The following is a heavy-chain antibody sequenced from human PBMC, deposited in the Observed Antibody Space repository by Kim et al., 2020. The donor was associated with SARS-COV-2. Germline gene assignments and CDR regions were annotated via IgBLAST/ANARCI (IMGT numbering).Heavy chain of an antibody. V-gene: IGHV4-39*01. CDR3: ASREGIVLMVYANAFDI. CDR1: GGSISSSSYY. CDR2: IYYSGST. Sequence: SETLSLTCTVSGGSISSSSYYWGWIRQPPGKGLEWIGSIYYSGSTYYNPSLKSRVTISVDTSKNQFSLKLSSVTAADTAVYYCASREGIVLMVYANAFDIWGQGTMLTVSS. J-gene: IGHJ3*02. D-gene: IGHD2-8*01.